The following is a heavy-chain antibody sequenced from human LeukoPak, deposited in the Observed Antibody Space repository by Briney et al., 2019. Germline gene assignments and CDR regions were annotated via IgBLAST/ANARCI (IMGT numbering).Heavy chain of an antibody. D-gene: IGHD2-15*01. CDR2: IYYSGST. CDR3: ARGGWSLDY. CDR1: GGSISSHY. J-gene: IGHJ4*02. V-gene: IGHV4-59*11. Sequence: SETLCLTCTVSGGSISSHYWSWIRQPPGKGLEWIGYIYYSGSTDYNPSLKSRVTITVATSKNQFSLKLSSVTAADTAVYYCARGGWSLDYWGQGTLVTVSS.